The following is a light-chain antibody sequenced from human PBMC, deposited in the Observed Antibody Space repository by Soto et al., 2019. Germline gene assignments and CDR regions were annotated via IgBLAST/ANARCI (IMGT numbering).Light chain of an antibody. V-gene: IGLV1-40*01. CDR1: SSNIGAGYD. CDR2: RGT. J-gene: IGLJ1*01. Sequence: QSVLTQPPSVSGAPGQRVTISCTGSSSNIGAGYDVHWYQQRPGTAPQVIIYRGTKRPSGVSTRFSGSVSGNTASLTVSGLQAEDEAEYFCCSSAPESTYVFGTGTKVTVL. CDR3: CSSAPESTYV.